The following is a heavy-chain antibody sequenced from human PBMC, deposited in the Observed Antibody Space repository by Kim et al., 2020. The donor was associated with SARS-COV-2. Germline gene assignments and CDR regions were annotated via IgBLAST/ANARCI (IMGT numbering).Heavy chain of an antibody. V-gene: IGHV4-34*01. J-gene: IGHJ2*01. Sequence: SETLSLTCAVYGGSFSGYYWSWIRQPPGKGLEWIGEINHSGITNYNPSLKSRVTISVDTSKNQFSLKLSSVTAADTAVYYCARGGVDGYWYFDLWGRGTLVTVSS. CDR1: GGSFSGYY. D-gene: IGHD2-15*01. CDR2: INHSGIT. CDR3: ARGGVDGYWYFDL.